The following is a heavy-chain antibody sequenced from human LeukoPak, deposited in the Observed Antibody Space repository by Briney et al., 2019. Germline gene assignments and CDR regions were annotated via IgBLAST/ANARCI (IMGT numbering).Heavy chain of an antibody. CDR2: IYYSGST. J-gene: IGHJ4*02. Sequence: PSETLSLTCTVSGGSISSSTYYWGWIRQPPGKGLEWIGSIYYSGSTYYNPSLKSRVTISVDTSKNQFSLKLSSVTAADTAVYYCARTPDFGWLVNYWGQGTLVTVSS. D-gene: IGHD6-19*01. V-gene: IGHV4-39*01. CDR1: GGSISSSTYY. CDR3: ARTPDFGWLVNY.